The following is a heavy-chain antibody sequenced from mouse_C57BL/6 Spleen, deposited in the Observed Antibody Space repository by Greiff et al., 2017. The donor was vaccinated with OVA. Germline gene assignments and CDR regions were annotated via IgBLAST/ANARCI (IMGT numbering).Heavy chain of an antibody. V-gene: IGHV3-6*01. CDR3: ARAGEFDWYFDV. Sequence: EVKLQESGPGLVKPSQSLSLTCSVTGYSITSGYYWNWIRQFPGNKLEWMGYISYDGSNNYNPSLKNRISITRDTSKNQFFLKLNSVTTEDTATYYCARAGEFDWYFDVWGTGTTVTVSS. J-gene: IGHJ1*03. CDR2: ISYDGSN. CDR1: GYSITSGYY.